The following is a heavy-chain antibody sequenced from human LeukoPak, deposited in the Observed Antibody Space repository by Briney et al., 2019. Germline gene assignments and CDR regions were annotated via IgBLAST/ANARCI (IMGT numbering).Heavy chain of an antibody. Sequence: PGGSLRLSCAGSGFIFSTYSMIWVRQAPGKGLEWVSSISSGSGYIYYADSVKGRSTISRDNAKNSLFLQMNSLRAEDTAVYYCARNTNYGMDVWGQGTTVTVSS. CDR1: GFIFSTYS. CDR3: ARNTNYGMDV. D-gene: IGHD3-3*01. V-gene: IGHV3-21*01. J-gene: IGHJ6*02. CDR2: ISSGSGYI.